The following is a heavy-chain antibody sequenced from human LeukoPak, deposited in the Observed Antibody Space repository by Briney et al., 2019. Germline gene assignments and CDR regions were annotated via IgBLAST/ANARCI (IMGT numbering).Heavy chain of an antibody. CDR3: ARDYYGSGSYSSWYFDY. Sequence: ASVKVSCKASGYTFTGYYMHWVRQAPGQGLEWMARINPNSGGTNYAQKFQGRVTMTRDRSISTAYMELSRLRSDDTAVYYCARDYYGSGSYSSWYFDYWGQGTLVTVSS. V-gene: IGHV1-2*06. J-gene: IGHJ4*02. CDR1: GYTFTGYY. D-gene: IGHD3-10*01. CDR2: INPNSGGT.